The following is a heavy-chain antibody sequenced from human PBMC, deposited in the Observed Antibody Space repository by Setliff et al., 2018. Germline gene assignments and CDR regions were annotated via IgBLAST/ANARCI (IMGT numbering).Heavy chain of an antibody. Sequence: LRLSCAASGFTFSTYRMHWVRQAPGKGLEWVAVIWGDGGTKYHADSVKGRFTISRDNSKNTLYLQMNSLRPEDTAVYYCARTCSGSGCYAGLESWGQGTPVTV. CDR1: GFTFSTYR. J-gene: IGHJ4*02. D-gene: IGHD2-15*01. CDR3: ARTCSGSGCYAGLES. CDR2: IWGDGGTK. V-gene: IGHV3-33*08.